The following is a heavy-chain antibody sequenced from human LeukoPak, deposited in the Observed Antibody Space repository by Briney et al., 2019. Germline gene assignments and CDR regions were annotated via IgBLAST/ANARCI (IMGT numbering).Heavy chain of an antibody. D-gene: IGHD2-2*01. J-gene: IGHJ4*02. Sequence: SETLSLTCTVSGGSISSSSMYYWAWIRQPPGKGLEWIGCMYYSGTTYYNPSLKSRVTISVDTSKNHFSLTLTSVTAADTAVYYCARHIKGGVVVIFDYWGQGTLVTVSS. CDR3: ARHIKGGVVVIFDY. CDR2: MYYSGTT. CDR1: GGSISSSSMYY. V-gene: IGHV4-39*01.